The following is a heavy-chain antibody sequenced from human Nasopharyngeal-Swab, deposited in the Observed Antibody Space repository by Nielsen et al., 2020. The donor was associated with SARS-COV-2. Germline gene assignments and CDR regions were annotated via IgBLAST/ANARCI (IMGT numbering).Heavy chain of an antibody. CDR1: GFTFSSYA. V-gene: IGHV3-30-3*01. CDR2: ISYDGSNK. CDR3: AVDPEDYVWGGEGVFDY. D-gene: IGHD3-16*01. J-gene: IGHJ4*02. Sequence: GGSLRLSCAASGFTFSSYAMHWVRQAPGKGLEWVAVISYDGSNKYYADSVKGRFTISRDNSKNTLYLQMNSLRVEDRAVYYCAVDPEDYVWGGEGVFDYWGQGTLVTVSS.